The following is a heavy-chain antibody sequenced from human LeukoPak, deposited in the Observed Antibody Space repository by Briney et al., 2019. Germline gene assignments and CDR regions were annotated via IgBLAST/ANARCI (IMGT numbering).Heavy chain of an antibody. Sequence: GGSLRLSCAASGFTFSSYAMSWVRQAPGKGLEGVSAFSGSGGSTYYADPVKGRFTISRENSKNTQYLQMNSLRDEDTAVYYYAKMPQLWFQEPRSDYWGQGTLVAVSS. CDR3: AKMPQLWFQEPRSDY. D-gene: IGHD5-18*01. CDR1: GFTFSSYA. J-gene: IGHJ4*02. V-gene: IGHV3-23*01. CDR2: FSGSGGST.